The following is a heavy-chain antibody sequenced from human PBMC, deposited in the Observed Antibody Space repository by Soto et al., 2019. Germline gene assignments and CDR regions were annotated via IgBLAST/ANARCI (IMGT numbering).Heavy chain of an antibody. J-gene: IGHJ5*02. CDR2: ISDYTNKT. D-gene: IGHD1-7*01. CDR1: GYTFNSFG. Sequence: QVQMVQSAGELKKPGAAVKVSCRTSGYTFNSFGVSWLRQAPGQGLEWMAWISDYTNKTNYAEKFKGRLTLTTDTSTSTAYMELRSLRLDDTAVYYCARDGITGSTAWFDPWGQGTLVTVSS. V-gene: IGHV1-18*01. CDR3: ARDGITGSTAWFDP.